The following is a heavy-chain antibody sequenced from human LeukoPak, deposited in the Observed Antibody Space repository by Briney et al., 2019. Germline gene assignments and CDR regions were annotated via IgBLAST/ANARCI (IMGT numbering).Heavy chain of an antibody. CDR1: GYTFTGYY. Sequence: ASVKVSCKASGYTFTGYYMHWVRQAPGQGLEWMGWINPNSGGTNYAQKFQGRVTITADESTSTAYMELSSLRSEDTAVYYCARRGVHYYGSGTSTFDYWGQGTLVTVSS. J-gene: IGHJ4*02. CDR2: INPNSGGT. D-gene: IGHD3-10*01. V-gene: IGHV1-2*02. CDR3: ARRGVHYYGSGTSTFDY.